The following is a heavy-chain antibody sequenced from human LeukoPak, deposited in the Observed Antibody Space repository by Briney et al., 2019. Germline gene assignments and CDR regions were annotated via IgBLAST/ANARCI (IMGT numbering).Heavy chain of an antibody. V-gene: IGHV3-9*01. J-gene: IGHJ4*02. Sequence: GGSLRLSCAASGFRFDEYGMHWVRQAPGKGLEWVSGISWNNGDIGYADSVKGRFTISRDNAKNFLFLQMNSLRPEDTALYYCVKDLKAGGILTDWGQGTLVTVSS. CDR3: VKDLKAGGILTD. CDR1: GFRFDEYG. D-gene: IGHD3-9*01. CDR2: ISWNNGDI.